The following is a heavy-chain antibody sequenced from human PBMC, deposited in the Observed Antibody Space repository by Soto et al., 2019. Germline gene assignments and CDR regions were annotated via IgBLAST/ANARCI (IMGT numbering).Heavy chain of an antibody. D-gene: IGHD2-2*01. CDR3: ARDGVVPALYGMDV. V-gene: IGHV4-31*03. CDR1: GGSISSGGYY. Sequence: QVQLQESGPGLVKPSQTLSLTCTVSGGSISSGGYYWSWIRQHPGKGLEWIGYIYYSGSTYYNPSLKSRVTIAVDTSKNQFSLKLSSVTAADTAVYYCARDGVVPALYGMDVWGQGTTVTVSS. J-gene: IGHJ6*02. CDR2: IYYSGST.